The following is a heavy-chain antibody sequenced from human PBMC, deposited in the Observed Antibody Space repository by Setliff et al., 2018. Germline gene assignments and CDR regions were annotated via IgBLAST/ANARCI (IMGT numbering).Heavy chain of an antibody. CDR3: AREREWVFHYDSSGPFDY. CDR2: INPNSGGT. CDR1: GYTFTSYG. Sequence: GASVKVSCKASGYTFTSYGFSWVRQAPGQGLEWMGWINPNSGGTNYAQKFQGWVTMTRDTSISTAYMELSRLRTDDTAVYYCAREREWVFHYDSSGPFDYWGQGTLVTV. J-gene: IGHJ4*02. D-gene: IGHD3-22*01. V-gene: IGHV1-2*04.